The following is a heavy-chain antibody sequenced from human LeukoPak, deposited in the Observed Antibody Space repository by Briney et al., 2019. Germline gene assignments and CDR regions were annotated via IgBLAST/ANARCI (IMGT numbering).Heavy chain of an antibody. CDR2: IKQDGSEK. Sequence: PGGSLRLSCAASGFTFSSYWMSWVRQAPGKGLEWVANIKQDGSEKYYVDSVKGRFTISRDNAKNSLYLQMNSLRAEDTAVYYCARDDNAVAATPLLDYWGQGTLVTVSS. D-gene: IGHD2-15*01. J-gene: IGHJ4*02. CDR3: ARDDNAVAATPLLDY. CDR1: GFTFSSYW. V-gene: IGHV3-7*01.